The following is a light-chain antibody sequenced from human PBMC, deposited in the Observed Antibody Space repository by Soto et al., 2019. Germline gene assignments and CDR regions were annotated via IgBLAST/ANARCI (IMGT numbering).Light chain of an antibody. CDR1: HNVINL. CDR2: DTS. Sequence: DFQITQTPSTLSASVGDTVTITCRASHNVINLLAWYQQIQGKAPKLLIYDTSSLKTGVPSRFSGSGSETEFTLTISSLQPDDFATYYCQPNNSYSPYTFGQGTKLEIK. J-gene: IGKJ2*01. V-gene: IGKV1-5*03. CDR3: QPNNSYSPYT.